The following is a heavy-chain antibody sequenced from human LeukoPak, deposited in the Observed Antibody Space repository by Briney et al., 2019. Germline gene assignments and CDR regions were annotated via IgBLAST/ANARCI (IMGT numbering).Heavy chain of an antibody. J-gene: IGHJ6*02. V-gene: IGHV1-18*01. D-gene: IGHD2-15*01. CDR3: ARGYCSGGRCYDILNYQYGMDV. CDR2: ISVYKGNT. Sequence: ASVKVSCKASGYTFTSYGVSWVRQAPGQGPEWMGWISVYKGNTNYAQRLQGRVTMTTDTSTSTAYMELRSLRSDDTAVYYCARGYCSGGRCYDILNYQYGMDVWGQGTTVTVSS. CDR1: GYTFTSYG.